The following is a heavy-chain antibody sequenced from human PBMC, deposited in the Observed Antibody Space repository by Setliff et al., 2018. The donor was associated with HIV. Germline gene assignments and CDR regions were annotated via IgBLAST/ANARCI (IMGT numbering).Heavy chain of an antibody. D-gene: IGHD6-19*01. CDR2: INPNSGGT. CDR3: ARDGIAVAGTLPFDY. CDR1: GYTFTGYY. V-gene: IGHV1-2*02. Sequence: VASVKVSCKASGYTFTGYYMHWVRQAPGQGLEWMGWINPNSGGTNYAQKFQGRVTMTRDTSITTAYMELSRLRSDDTAVYYCARDGIAVAGTLPFDYWGQGTLVTVSS. J-gene: IGHJ4*02.